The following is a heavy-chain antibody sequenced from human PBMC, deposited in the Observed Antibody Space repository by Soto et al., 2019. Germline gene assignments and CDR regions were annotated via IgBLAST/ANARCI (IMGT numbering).Heavy chain of an antibody. CDR2: IKSDGTST. CDR1: GFSFDNYG. CDR3: AQLGLMTFSHKHYINH. Sequence: GGSLRLSCVASGFSFDNYGMSWVRQAPGEGLEWISAIKSDGTSTYYAASVEDRFTISRDNSKNTLYLQLNSLRAEDTAVYYCAQLGLMTFSHKHYINHWGRGTRVTVSS. D-gene: IGHD3-10*01. V-gene: IGHV3-23*01. J-gene: IGHJ5*02.